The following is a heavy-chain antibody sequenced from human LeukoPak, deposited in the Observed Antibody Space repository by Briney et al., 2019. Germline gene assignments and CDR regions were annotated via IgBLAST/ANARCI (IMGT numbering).Heavy chain of an antibody. CDR2: IYTSGST. V-gene: IGHV4-4*07. D-gene: IGHD3-10*01. CDR3: ARGYYGSGSPDAFDI. J-gene: IGHJ3*02. Sequence: SETLSLTCTVSGGSISSYYWSWIRQPAGKGLEWIGRIYTSGSTNYNPSLKSRVTMSVDTSKNQFSLKLSSVTAADTAVYYCARGYYGSGSPDAFDIWGQGTMVTVSS. CDR1: GGSISSYY.